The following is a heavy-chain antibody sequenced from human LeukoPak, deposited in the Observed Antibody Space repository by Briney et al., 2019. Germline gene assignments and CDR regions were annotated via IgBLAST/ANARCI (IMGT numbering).Heavy chain of an antibody. Sequence: SETLSLTCTVSGGSISSYYWSCIRQPPGKGLEWIGYIYYSGSTNYNPSLKSRVTISVDTSKNQFSLKLSSVTAADTAVYYCARETFWSGYAGPDYWGQGTLVSVSS. D-gene: IGHD3-3*01. CDR1: GGSISSYY. CDR3: ARETFWSGYAGPDY. J-gene: IGHJ4*02. CDR2: IYYSGST. V-gene: IGHV4-59*13.